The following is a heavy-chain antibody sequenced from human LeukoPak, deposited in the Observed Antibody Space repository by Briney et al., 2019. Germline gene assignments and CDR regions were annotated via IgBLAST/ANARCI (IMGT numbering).Heavy chain of an antibody. CDR3: AKDRQRDQSLFDY. D-gene: IGHD6-25*01. Sequence: GGSLRLSCAASGFTFDDYAMHWVRQAPGKGLEGVSGISWNSGSIGYADSVKGRFTISRDNAKNSLYLQMNSLRAEDTALYYCAKDRQRDQSLFDYWGQGTLVTVSS. CDR2: ISWNSGSI. V-gene: IGHV3-9*01. CDR1: GFTFDDYA. J-gene: IGHJ4*02.